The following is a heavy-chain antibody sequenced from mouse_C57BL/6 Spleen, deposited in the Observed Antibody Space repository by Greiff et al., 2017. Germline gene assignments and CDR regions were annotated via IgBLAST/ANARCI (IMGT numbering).Heavy chain of an antibody. V-gene: IGHV1-69*01. CDR3: ARAGLLRYFDV. J-gene: IGHJ1*03. CDR1: GYTFTSSW. CDR2: IDPSDSYT. D-gene: IGHD2-3*01. Sequence: QVQLQQPGAELVMPGASVKLSCKASGYTFTSSWMHWVKQRPGQGLEWIGEIDPSDSYTNYNQKFKGKSTLTVDKSSSTAYMQLSSLTSEDSAVYYCARAGLLRYFDVWGTGTTVTVSS.